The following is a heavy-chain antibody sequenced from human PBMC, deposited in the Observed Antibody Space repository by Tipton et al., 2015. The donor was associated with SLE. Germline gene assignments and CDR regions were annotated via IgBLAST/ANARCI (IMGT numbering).Heavy chain of an antibody. Sequence: SLRLSCAASGFTFSSYEMNWVRQAPGKGPEWVSYISSSGSTIYYADSVKGRFTISRDNAKNSLYLQMNSLRAEDTAVYYCARGGYNPPTYWGQGTLVTVSS. D-gene: IGHD1-1*01. CDR2: ISSSGSTI. V-gene: IGHV3-48*03. CDR3: ARGGYNPPTY. CDR1: GFTFSSYE. J-gene: IGHJ4*02.